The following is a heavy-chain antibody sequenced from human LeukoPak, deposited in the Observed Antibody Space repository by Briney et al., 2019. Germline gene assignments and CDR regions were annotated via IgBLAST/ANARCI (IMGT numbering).Heavy chain of an antibody. CDR2: IYSGGST. V-gene: IGHV3-66*01. CDR3: ASSYGSGSYYRY. J-gene: IGHJ4*02. CDR1: GFTVSSNY. D-gene: IGHD3-10*01. Sequence: GGSLRLSCAASGFTVSSNYMSWVRQAPGKGLEWVSVIYSGGSTYYADSVKGRFTISRDNSKNTLYLQMNSLRAEDTAVYYRASSYGSGSYYRYWGQGTLVTVSS.